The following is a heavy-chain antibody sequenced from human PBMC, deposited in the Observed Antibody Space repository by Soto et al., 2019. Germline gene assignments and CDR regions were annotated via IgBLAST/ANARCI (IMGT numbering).Heavy chain of an antibody. CDR1: GGSISTGGYY. CDR3: ARKQAGFFYGIDY. V-gene: IGHV4-31*03. J-gene: IGHJ4*02. Sequence: SLTCTVSGGSISTGGYYWSWIRQYPGKGLEWLGYIDGSGYTFYNPSLQSRLTLSMDTSKNQFSLKLSSATAADTAVYFCARKQAGFFYGIDYWGQGTLVTVS. D-gene: IGHD3-3*01. CDR2: IDGSGYT.